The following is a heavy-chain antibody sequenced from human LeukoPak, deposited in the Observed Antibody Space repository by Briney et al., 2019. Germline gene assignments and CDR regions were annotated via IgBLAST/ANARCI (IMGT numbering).Heavy chain of an antibody. CDR2: IKEDGSEK. CDR1: GLTFSETW. J-gene: IGHJ6*02. Sequence: GGSLRLSCAASGLTFSETWMSWVRQAPGQGPEWVAAIKEDGSEKDYVDSVKGRFTISRDNAKNSLYLQMNSLRAEDTAVYYCATYTHWVAGDVWGQGTTVSVSS. CDR3: ATYTHWVAGDV. V-gene: IGHV3-7*01. D-gene: IGHD3-16*01.